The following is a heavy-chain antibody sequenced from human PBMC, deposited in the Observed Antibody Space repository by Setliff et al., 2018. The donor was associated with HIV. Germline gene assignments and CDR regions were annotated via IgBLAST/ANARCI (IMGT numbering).Heavy chain of an antibody. D-gene: IGHD3-10*01. CDR2: IISMFVTA. CDR1: GGTFSRDA. V-gene: IGHV1-69*13. J-gene: IGHJ3*02. CDR3: ARDREAEGDAFDI. Sequence: GASVKVSCKASGGTFSRDAISWVRQAPGQGLEWMGGIISMFVTANYAQKFQGRVTITANESTNTAYMELSSLRSEDTAVYYCARDREAEGDAFDIWGQGTMVTVSS.